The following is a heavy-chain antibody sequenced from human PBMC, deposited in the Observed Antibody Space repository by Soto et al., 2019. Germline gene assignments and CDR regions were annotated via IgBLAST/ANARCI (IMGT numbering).Heavy chain of an antibody. CDR1: GGTFSSYA. V-gene: IGHV1-69*13. D-gene: IGHD6-13*01. J-gene: IGHJ4*02. CDR2: IIPIFGTA. CDR3: ARSERGSWYFDY. Sequence: SVKVSCKASGGTFSSYAISWVRKAPGQGLEWMGGIIPIFGTASYAQKFQGRVTITADESTSTAYMELSSLRSEDTAVYYCARSERGSWYFDYWGQGTLVTVSS.